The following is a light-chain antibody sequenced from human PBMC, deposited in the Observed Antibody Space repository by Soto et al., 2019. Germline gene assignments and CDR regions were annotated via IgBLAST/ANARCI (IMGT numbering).Light chain of an antibody. J-gene: IGKJ1*01. CDR1: QSISSW. Sequence: DIQMTQSPSTLSASVGDRVTITCWASQSISSWLAWYQQKPGKAPKLLIYAASSLESGVPSRFSGSGSGTEFTLTISSLQPDDFATYYCQDYNLYPWTFGQGTKVEIQ. V-gene: IGKV1-5*01. CDR2: AAS. CDR3: QDYNLYPWT.